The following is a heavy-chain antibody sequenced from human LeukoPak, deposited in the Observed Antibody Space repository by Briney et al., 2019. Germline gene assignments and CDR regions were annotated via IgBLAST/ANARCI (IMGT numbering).Heavy chain of an antibody. CDR1: GGSISSYY. Sequence: PSETLSLTCTVSGGSISSYYWSWIRQPAGKGLEWIGRIYTSGSTNYNPSLKSRVTMSVDTSKNQFSLKLSSVTAADTAVYYCARERYYDFWSGYWTFDYWGQGTLVTVSS. CDR3: ARERYYDFWSGYWTFDY. D-gene: IGHD3-3*01. CDR2: IYTSGST. V-gene: IGHV4-4*07. J-gene: IGHJ4*02.